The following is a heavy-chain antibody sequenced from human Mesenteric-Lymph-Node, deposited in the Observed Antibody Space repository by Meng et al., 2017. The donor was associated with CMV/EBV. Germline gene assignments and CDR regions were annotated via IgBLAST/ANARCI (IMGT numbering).Heavy chain of an antibody. CDR2: IYYSGST. Sequence: SETLSLTCTVSGCSISSSSYYWGWIRQPPGKGLEWIGSIYYSGSTYYNPSLKSRVTISVDTSKNQFSLKLSSVTAADTAVYYCARGATYYYYGMDVWGQGTTVTVSS. V-gene: IGHV4-39*07. D-gene: IGHD1-26*01. CDR3: ARGATYYYYGMDV. CDR1: GCSISSSSYY. J-gene: IGHJ6*02.